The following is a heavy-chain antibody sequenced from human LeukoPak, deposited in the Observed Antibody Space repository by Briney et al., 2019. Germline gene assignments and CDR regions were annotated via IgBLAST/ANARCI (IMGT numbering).Heavy chain of an antibody. V-gene: IGHV3-9*01. D-gene: IGHD3-10*01. CDR3: AKDPQDTMVRGAVFDY. J-gene: IGHJ4*02. CDR1: GFIFSTYS. Sequence: PGGSLRLSCAASGFIFSTYSMHWVRQAPGKGLEWVSGISWNSGSIGYADSVKGRFTISRDNAKNSLYLQMNSLRAEDTALYYCAKDPQDTMVRGAVFDYWGQGTLVTVSS. CDR2: ISWNSGSI.